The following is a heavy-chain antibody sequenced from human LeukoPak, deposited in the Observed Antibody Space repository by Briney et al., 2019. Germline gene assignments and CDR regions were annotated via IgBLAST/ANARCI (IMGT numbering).Heavy chain of an antibody. J-gene: IGHJ3*02. CDR2: IYHSGST. V-gene: IGHV4-38-2*01. CDR3: ARHLSPRDYGDCPGAFDI. Sequence: PSETLSLTCAVSGYSISSGYYWGWIRQPPGKGLEWIGSIYHSGSTYYNPSLKSRVTISVDTSKNQFSLKLSSVTAADTAVYYCARHLSPRDYGDCPGAFDIWGQGTMVTVSS. D-gene: IGHD4-17*01. CDR1: GYSISSGYY.